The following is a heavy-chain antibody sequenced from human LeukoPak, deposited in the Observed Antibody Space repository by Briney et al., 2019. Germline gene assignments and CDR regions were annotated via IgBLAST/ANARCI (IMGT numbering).Heavy chain of an antibody. CDR3: ARDLNGPSVY. J-gene: IGHJ4*02. D-gene: IGHD2-8*01. CDR2: IYYSGST. CDR1: GGSISSYY. V-gene: IGHV4-59*01. Sequence: SETLSLTCTVSGGSISSYYWSWIRQPPGKGLEWIGYIYYSGSTNYNPSLKSRVTISVDTSKNQFSLKLSSVTAADTAVYYCARDLNGPSVYWGQGTLVTVSS.